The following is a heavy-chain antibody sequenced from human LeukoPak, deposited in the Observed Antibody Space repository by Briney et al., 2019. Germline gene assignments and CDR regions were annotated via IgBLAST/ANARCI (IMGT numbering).Heavy chain of an antibody. J-gene: IGHJ4*02. Sequence: PGGSLRLSCAASGFTFSNYGMNWVRQAPGKGLEWVSALSSSGGSTYYADSVKGRFTISRDNSKNTLYLQMNSLRAEDTAVYYCAKGRYYYGSGSYHKFDYWGQGTLVTVSS. CDR2: LSSSGGST. CDR3: AKGRYYYGSGSYHKFDY. D-gene: IGHD3-10*01. V-gene: IGHV3-23*01. CDR1: GFTFSNYG.